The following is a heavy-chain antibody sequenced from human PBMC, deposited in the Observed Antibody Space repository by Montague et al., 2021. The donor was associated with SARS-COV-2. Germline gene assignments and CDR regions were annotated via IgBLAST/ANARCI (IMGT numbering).Heavy chain of an antibody. CDR3: ARVDSSGPGEY. CDR1: GGSIDGNH. J-gene: IGHJ4*02. V-gene: IGHV4-59*08. D-gene: IGHD3-22*01. CDR2: ISDSGST. Sequence: ETLSLTCTVSGGSIDGNHWTWVRQSPGKGLEWVGYISDSGSTKYNPSLQSRVTISVDTARNQFSLKLLSVTAADTAFYYCARVDSSGPGEYWGQGILVSVSS.